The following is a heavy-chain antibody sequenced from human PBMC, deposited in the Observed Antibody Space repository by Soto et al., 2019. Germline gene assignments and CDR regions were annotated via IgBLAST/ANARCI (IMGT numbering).Heavy chain of an antibody. J-gene: IGHJ3*02. D-gene: IGHD3-3*01. CDR1: GFTFNNYD. Sequence: EVQLLESGGGLVQPGGSLRLSCAASGFTFNNYDMSWVRQAPGKGLEWVSGISRSGGTTHYADFVKGRVTISRDNSTNTVYLQLNSLRAEDTAAYFCAKERGTISGVVIIPGTVDIWGQGTMVTVSS. V-gene: IGHV3-23*01. CDR3: AKERGTISGVVIIPGTVDI. CDR2: ISRSGGTT.